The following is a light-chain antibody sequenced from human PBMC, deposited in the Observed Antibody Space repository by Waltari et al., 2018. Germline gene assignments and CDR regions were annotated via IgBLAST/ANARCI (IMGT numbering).Light chain of an antibody. J-gene: IGLJ2*01. Sequence: QSVLTQPPSASGTPGHGVTIPCSGRHSHTRNTPLNWYRQFPGTAPKLLIFNNDKRPSGVADRFSGSKSGTSASLAISGLHSDDESDFYCAAWDDSLNGMVFGGGTSLAVL. CDR2: NND. V-gene: IGLV1-44*01. CDR1: HSHTRNTP. CDR3: AAWDDSLNGMV.